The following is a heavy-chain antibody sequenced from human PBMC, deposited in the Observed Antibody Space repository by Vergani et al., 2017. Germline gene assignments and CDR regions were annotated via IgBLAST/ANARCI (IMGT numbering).Heavy chain of an antibody. CDR3: AKGPIEQQLVRWAWFDP. V-gene: IGHV3-23*01. J-gene: IGHJ5*02. D-gene: IGHD6-13*01. CDR2: ISGSGGST. CDR1: GFTFSSYA. Sequence: EVQLLESGGGLVQPGGSLRLSCAASGFTFSSYAMSWVRQAPGKGLEWVSAISGSGGSTYYADSVKGRFTISRDNSKNTLYLQMNILRAEDTAVYYCAKGPIEQQLVRWAWFDPWGQGTLVTVSS.